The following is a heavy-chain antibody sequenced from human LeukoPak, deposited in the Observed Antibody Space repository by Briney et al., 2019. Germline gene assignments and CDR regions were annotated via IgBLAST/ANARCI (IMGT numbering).Heavy chain of an antibody. D-gene: IGHD1-26*01. V-gene: IGHV4-39*07. Sequence: SETLSLTCTVSGGSISSSSYHWGWVRQPPGKGLEWIGSIYYSGSTYYNPSLKSRVTISIDASKNQFSLRLTSVTAADTAVYYCTRGGELMNFWGQGTLVTVSS. CDR2: IYYSGST. CDR3: TRGGELMNF. J-gene: IGHJ4*02. CDR1: GGSISSSSYH.